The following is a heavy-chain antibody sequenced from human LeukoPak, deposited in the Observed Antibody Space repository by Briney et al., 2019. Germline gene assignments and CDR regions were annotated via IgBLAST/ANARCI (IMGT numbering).Heavy chain of an antibody. Sequence: ASVKVSCKASGYTFTSYDINWVRQATGQGLEWMGWMNPNSGNTGYAQKFQGGVTMTRNTSISTAYMELSSLRSEDTAVYYCARGVSYQGIFDYWGQGTLVTVSS. CDR2: MNPNSGNT. CDR1: GYTFTSYD. CDR3: ARGVSYQGIFDY. D-gene: IGHD1-26*01. V-gene: IGHV1-8*01. J-gene: IGHJ4*02.